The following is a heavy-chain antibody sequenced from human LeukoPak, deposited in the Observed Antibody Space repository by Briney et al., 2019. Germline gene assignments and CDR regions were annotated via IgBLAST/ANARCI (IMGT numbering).Heavy chain of an antibody. V-gene: IGHV1-69*05. CDR3: ARGGDYGGNFDY. CDR2: IIPIFGTA. D-gene: IGHD4-23*01. Sequence: GSSVKVSCKASGGAFSSYAISWVRQAPGQGLEWMGGIIPIFGTANYAQKFQGRVTITTDESTSTAYMELSSLRSEDTAVYYCARGGDYGGNFDYWGQGTLVTVSS. J-gene: IGHJ4*02. CDR1: GGAFSSYA.